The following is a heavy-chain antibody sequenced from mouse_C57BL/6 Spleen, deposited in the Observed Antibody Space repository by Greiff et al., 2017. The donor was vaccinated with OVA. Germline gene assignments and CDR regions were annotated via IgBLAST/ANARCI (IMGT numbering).Heavy chain of an antibody. J-gene: IGHJ3*01. Sequence: VQLQQSGGGLVKPGGSLKLSCAASGFTFSDYGMHWVRQAPEKGLEWVAYISRGSSTIYYADTVKGRFTISRDNAKNTLFLQMTSLRSEDTAMYCCARDDGYPAWFACWGQGTLVTVSA. D-gene: IGHD2-3*01. CDR2: ISRGSSTI. CDR3: ARDDGYPAWFAC. CDR1: GFTFSDYG. V-gene: IGHV5-17*01.